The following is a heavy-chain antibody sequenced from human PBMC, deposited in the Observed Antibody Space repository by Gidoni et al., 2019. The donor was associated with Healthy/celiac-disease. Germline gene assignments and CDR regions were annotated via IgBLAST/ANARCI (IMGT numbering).Heavy chain of an antibody. CDR2: INSYGSST. CDR3: ARDRGYYYYGMDV. V-gene: IGHV3-74*01. Sequence: EVQLVASGGGLVQPGGSLRLSCAASGFTFSSYWMLWVRQAPGKGLVWVSRINSYGSSTSYADSVKGRFTISRDNAKNTLYLQMNSLRAEDTAVYYCARDRGYYYYGMDVWGQGTTVTVSS. CDR1: GFTFSSYW. J-gene: IGHJ6*02. D-gene: IGHD3-10*01.